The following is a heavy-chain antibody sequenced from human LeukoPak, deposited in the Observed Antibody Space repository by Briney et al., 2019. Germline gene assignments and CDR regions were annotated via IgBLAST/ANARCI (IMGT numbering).Heavy chain of an antibody. CDR1: GGSISSGDYY. J-gene: IGHJ5*02. CDR2: IYYNGRT. D-gene: IGHD2-15*01. V-gene: IGHV4-30-4*01. CDR3: ARDVIGYCSTGSCSWWFDP. Sequence: SETLSLTCTVSGGSISSGDYYWSWIRQPPGKGLEWIGYIYYNGRTYYNPSLKSRVTISVDTSRNQFSLRLSSVTAADTAVYYCARDVIGYCSTGSCSWWFDPWGRGTLVTVSS.